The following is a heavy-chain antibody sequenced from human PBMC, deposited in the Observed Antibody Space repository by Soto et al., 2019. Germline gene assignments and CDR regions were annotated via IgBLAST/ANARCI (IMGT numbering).Heavy chain of an antibody. CDR3: AHKLPITTSAFDV. CDR2: IYWTGDK. J-gene: IGHJ3*01. D-gene: IGHD4-4*01. CDR1: GFSLNTSGVG. Sequence: QITLKESGPTLVKPTQTLTLTCTFSGFSLNTSGVGVGWVRQPPGKALEWLAVIYWTGDKRYSPSLKSRLSITKDTSKDQVVPTMTNMDPVDTAIFFCAHKLPITTSAFDVWGQGTMVTVSS. V-gene: IGHV2-5*01.